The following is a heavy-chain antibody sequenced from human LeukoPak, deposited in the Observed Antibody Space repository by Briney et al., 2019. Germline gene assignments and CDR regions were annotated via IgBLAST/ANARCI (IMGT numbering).Heavy chain of an antibody. CDR1: GGSISSSSYY. Sequence: PSETLSLTCTVSGGSISSSSYYWGWIRQPPGKGLEWIGSIYYSGSTYYNPSLKSRVTISVDTSKNQFSLKLSSVTAADTAVYYCARRNRSYGDHIDYWGQGTLVTVSS. CDR3: ARRNRSYGDHIDY. D-gene: IGHD4-17*01. CDR2: IYYSGST. J-gene: IGHJ4*02. V-gene: IGHV4-39*01.